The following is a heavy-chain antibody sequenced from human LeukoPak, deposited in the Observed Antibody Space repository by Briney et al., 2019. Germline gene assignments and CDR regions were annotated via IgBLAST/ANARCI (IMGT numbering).Heavy chain of an antibody. J-gene: IGHJ6*03. CDR2: IRYDGSNK. V-gene: IGHV3-30*02. CDR3: ARHFARGPGPSEWLLPNYYYYMDV. Sequence: GGSLRLSCPASGFTFSSYGMHWVRQAPGKGLEWVAFIRYDGSNKYYADSVKGRFTISRDNSKNTLYLQMNSLRAEDTAVYYCARHFARGPGPSEWLLPNYYYYMDVWGKGTTVTVSS. CDR1: GFTFSSYG. D-gene: IGHD3-3*01.